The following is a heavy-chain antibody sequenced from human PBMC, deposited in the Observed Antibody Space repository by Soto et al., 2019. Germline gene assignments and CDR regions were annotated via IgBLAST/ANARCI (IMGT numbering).Heavy chain of an antibody. CDR2: IYYSASVT. CDR1: GGSITNYY. CDR3: ARDTPKGSQGVFDI. D-gene: IGHD1-26*01. V-gene: IGHV4-59*12. J-gene: IGHJ3*02. Sequence: SETLSLTCTVSGGSITNYYWSWIRQSPGKGLELIGHIYYSASVTYYNPSLKSRVTISLDPSKNQFSLDLSSVTAADTAVYSCARDTPKGSQGVFDIWGPGTMVTVSS.